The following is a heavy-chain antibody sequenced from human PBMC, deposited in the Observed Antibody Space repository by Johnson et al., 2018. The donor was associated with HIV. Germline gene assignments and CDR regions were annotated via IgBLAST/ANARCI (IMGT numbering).Heavy chain of an antibody. CDR2: ISWNSGSI. Sequence: VQLVESGGGLVKPGRSLRLSCAASGFTFDDYAMHWVRQAPGKGLGWVSGISWNSGSIGYAAAVKGRFTISRDNAKNSLYLQMNSLRAEDTALYYCAKSGGGYYYDSSGYAFDIWGQGTMVTVSS. D-gene: IGHD3-22*01. V-gene: IGHV3-9*01. J-gene: IGHJ3*02. CDR1: GFTFDDYA. CDR3: AKSGGGYYYDSSGYAFDI.